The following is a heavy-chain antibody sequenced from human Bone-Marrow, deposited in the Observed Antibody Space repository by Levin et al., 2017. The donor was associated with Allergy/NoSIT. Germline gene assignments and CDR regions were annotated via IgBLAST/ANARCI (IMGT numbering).Heavy chain of an antibody. CDR2: IYWDNDR. Sequence: QTLSLTCTFSGFSLSTSGVGVGWIRQPPGKALEWLAVIYWDNDRRYSPSLKSRVTITKDTAKNQVVLTMTNMDPVDTATYYCAHRLRSGTAWSAPYFDYWGQGTLVTVSS. J-gene: IGHJ4*02. V-gene: IGHV2-5*02. CDR3: AHRLRSGTAWSAPYFDY. D-gene: IGHD3-10*01. CDR1: GFSLSTSGVG.